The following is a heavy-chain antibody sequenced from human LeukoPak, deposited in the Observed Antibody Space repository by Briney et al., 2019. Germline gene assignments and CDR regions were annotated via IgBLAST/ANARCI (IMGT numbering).Heavy chain of an antibody. CDR3: AKDPGGEVLPDY. V-gene: IGHV3-30*02. CDR1: GFTFSSYG. D-gene: IGHD3-10*01. CDR2: IRYDGSKK. Sequence: GGSLRLSCAASGFTFSSYGMRWVRQAPGKGLEWVAFIRYDGSKKNYADSVKGRFTISRDNSKNTLYLQMSSLRAEDTAVYYCAKDPGGEVLPDYWGQGTLVTVSS. J-gene: IGHJ4*02.